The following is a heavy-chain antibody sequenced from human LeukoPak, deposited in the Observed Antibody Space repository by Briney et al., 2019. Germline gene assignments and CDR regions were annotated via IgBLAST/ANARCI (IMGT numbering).Heavy chain of an antibody. J-gene: IGHJ3*02. CDR3: AGISLTRRCDAFDI. CDR2: IYTSGST. Sequence: AETLSLTCTVSSASINNYYWSWIRQPAGRELEWIGRIYTSGSTNYNPSLKRRVTMTIDTSTKRFSLRLTSGTAADTAVEYCAGISLTRRCDAFDIWGQGTMVTVSS. D-gene: IGHD1-14*01. CDR1: SASINNYY. V-gene: IGHV4-4*07.